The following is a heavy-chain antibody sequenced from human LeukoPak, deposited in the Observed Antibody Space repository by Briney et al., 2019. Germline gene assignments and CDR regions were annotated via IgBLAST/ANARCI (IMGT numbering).Heavy chain of an antibody. J-gene: IGHJ4*02. CDR2: INAGNGNT. V-gene: IGHV1-3*01. Sequence: ASVKVSCKASGYTFTSYAMHWVRQAPGQGLEWMGWINAGNGNTKYSQKFQGRVTITRDTSASTAYMELSSLRSEDTAVYYCARALSITGTTDTPKPSGYWGQGTLVTVSS. CDR3: ARALSITGTTDTPKPSGY. D-gene: IGHD1-7*01. CDR1: GYTFTSYA.